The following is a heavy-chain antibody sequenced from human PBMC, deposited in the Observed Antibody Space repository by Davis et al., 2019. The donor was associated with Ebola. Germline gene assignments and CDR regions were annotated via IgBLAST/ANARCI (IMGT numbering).Heavy chain of an antibody. CDR1: GYTFTSYA. Sequence: AASVKVSCKASGYTFTSYAMHWVRQAPGQRLEWMGWINAGNGNTKYPQKFQGRVTITRDTSASTAYMELSSLRSEDTAVYYCARGYCSGGSCYSGDYWGQGTLVTVSS. D-gene: IGHD2-15*01. CDR3: ARGYCSGGSCYSGDY. CDR2: INAGNGNT. J-gene: IGHJ4*02. V-gene: IGHV1-3*01.